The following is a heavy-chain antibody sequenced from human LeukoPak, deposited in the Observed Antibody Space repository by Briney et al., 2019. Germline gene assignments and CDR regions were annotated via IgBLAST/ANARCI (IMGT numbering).Heavy chain of an antibody. D-gene: IGHD6-13*01. CDR3: AREPLAAAGLPFDY. V-gene: IGHV4-34*01. CDR1: GGSFSGYY. J-gene: IGHJ4*02. CDR2: INHSGST. Sequence: SETLSLTCAVYGGSFSGYYGSWIRQPPGKGLEWIGEINHSGSTNYNPSLKSRVTISVDTSKNQFSLKLSSVTAADTAVYYCAREPLAAAGLPFDYWGQGTLVTVSS.